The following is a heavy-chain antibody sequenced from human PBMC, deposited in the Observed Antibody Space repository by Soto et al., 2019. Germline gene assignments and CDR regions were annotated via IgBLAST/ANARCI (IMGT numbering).Heavy chain of an antibody. CDR1: GFTLSNTG. CDR3: AKDWGSSGWFNWFDS. J-gene: IGHJ5*01. V-gene: IGHV3-30*18. D-gene: IGHD6-19*01. Sequence: QVQLVESGGGVVQPGTSLRLSCVVSGFTLSNTGVHWVRQAPGKGLEWVAMISHDGFAQYYVDSVKGRFTISRDNFQNTVYLQMHSLRPEDTSLYYCAKDWGSSGWFNWFDSWGQGTLVTVSS. CDR2: ISHDGFAQ.